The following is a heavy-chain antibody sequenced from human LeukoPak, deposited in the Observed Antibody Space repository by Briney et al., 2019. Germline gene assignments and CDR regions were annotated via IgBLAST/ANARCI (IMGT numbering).Heavy chain of an antibody. Sequence: PGGSLRLSCAASGFTFSSYSMNWVRQAPGKGLEWVSSISSSRSYIYYADSVKGRFTISRDNAKNSLYLQMNSLRAEDTAVYYCARVVSGVDAFDIWGQGTMVTVSS. CDR1: GFTFSSYS. V-gene: IGHV3-21*01. D-gene: IGHD2-8*01. J-gene: IGHJ3*02. CDR2: ISSSRSYI. CDR3: ARVVSGVDAFDI.